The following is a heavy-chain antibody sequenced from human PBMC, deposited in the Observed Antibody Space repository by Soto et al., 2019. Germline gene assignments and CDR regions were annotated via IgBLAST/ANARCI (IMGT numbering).Heavy chain of an antibody. D-gene: IGHD3-10*01. Sequence: QVQLVQSGAEVKKPGSSVKVSCKASGGTFSSYAISWVRQAPGQGLEWMGGIIPIFGTANYAQKFQGRVTITADESTSTAYMELSSLRSEDTAVYYCARRRYYYGSGSYSPEDYWGQGTLVTVSS. CDR3: ARRRYYYGSGSYSPEDY. V-gene: IGHV1-69*01. CDR2: IIPIFGTA. J-gene: IGHJ4*02. CDR1: GGTFSSYA.